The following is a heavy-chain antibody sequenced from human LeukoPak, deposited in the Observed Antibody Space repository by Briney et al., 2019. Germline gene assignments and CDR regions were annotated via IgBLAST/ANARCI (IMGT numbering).Heavy chain of an antibody. D-gene: IGHD3-16*01. J-gene: IGHJ4*02. CDR1: GGSIGTYY. CDR3: ARDRLGEPIDY. Sequence: SETLSLTCTVTGGSIGTYYWTWIRQAPGEGLEWVGYIYYSGSTNYNPSLKSRVTMSVDTSKNQFSLKLSSVTAADTAVYYCARDRLGEPIDYWGQGTAVTVSS. V-gene: IGHV4-59*01. CDR2: IYYSGST.